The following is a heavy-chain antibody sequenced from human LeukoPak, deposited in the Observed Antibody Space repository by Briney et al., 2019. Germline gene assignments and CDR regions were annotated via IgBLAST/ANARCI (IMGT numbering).Heavy chain of an antibody. D-gene: IGHD5-12*01. J-gene: IGHJ4*02. V-gene: IGHV3-30-3*01. Sequence: PGGSLRLSCAASGFTFSSYAMHWVRQAPGKGLEWVAVISYDGSNKYYADSVKGRFTISRDNYENTMYLQMNSLRAEDTAVYYCARDSGYDLFDYWGQGTLVTVSS. CDR3: ARDSGYDLFDY. CDR2: ISYDGSNK. CDR1: GFTFSSYA.